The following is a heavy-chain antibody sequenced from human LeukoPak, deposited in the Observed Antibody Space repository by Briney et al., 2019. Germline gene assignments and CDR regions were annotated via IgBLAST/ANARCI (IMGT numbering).Heavy chain of an antibody. J-gene: IGHJ4*02. Sequence: SETLSLTCTVSVGSISSSSYYWGWIRQPPGKGLEWIGSIYYSGSTYSNPSLKSRVTISVDTSKNQFPLKVSSVTAADTAVYYCASYYYDSSAYYGPFDYWGQGTLVTVSS. CDR3: ASYYYDSSAYYGPFDY. CDR1: VGSISSSSYY. V-gene: IGHV4-39*01. D-gene: IGHD3-22*01. CDR2: IYYSGST.